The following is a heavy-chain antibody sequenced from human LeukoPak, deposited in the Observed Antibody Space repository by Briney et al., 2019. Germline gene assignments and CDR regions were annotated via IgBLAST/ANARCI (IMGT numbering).Heavy chain of an antibody. CDR2: INPNSGGT. V-gene: IGHV1-2*06. D-gene: IGHD4-17*01. Sequence: ASVKVSCKASGYTFTGYYMHWVRQAPGQGLEWMGRINPNSGGTNYAQKFQGRVTMTRDTSISPAYMELSRLRSDDTAVYYCASTVTTYYYYYYMDVWGKGTTVTVSS. CDR1: GYTFTGYY. J-gene: IGHJ6*03. CDR3: ASTVTTYYYYYYMDV.